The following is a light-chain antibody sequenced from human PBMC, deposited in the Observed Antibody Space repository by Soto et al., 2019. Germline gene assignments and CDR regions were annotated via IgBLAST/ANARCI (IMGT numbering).Light chain of an antibody. CDR2: AVD. J-gene: IGLJ1*01. Sequence: QSVLTQPASVSGSPGQSITISCAGSSRDVGAYGHFSWYQHHPGKAPKFIRYAVDRRASGVSGRFSGSQSGDTASLTISGLQAGDEAEYYCCSDTTRGTYVFGSGTKVTVL. CDR1: SRDVGAYGH. V-gene: IGLV2-14*01. CDR3: CSDTTRGTYV.